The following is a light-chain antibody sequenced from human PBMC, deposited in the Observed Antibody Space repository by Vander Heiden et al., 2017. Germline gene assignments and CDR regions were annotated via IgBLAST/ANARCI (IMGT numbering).Light chain of an antibody. CDR3: AAWDDSLNGRWV. CDR1: SSNIGSNT. Sequence: QSVLTQPPSASGTPGQRVTISCSGRSSNIGSNTVNWYQQLPGTAPKLLIYSNNQRPSGVPDRFSGSKSGTSASLAISGLQSEDEADYYCAAWDDSLNGRWVFGGGTKLTVL. V-gene: IGLV1-44*01. J-gene: IGLJ3*02. CDR2: SNN.